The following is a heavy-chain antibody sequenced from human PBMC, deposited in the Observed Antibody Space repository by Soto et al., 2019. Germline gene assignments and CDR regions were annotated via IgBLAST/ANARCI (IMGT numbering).Heavy chain of an antibody. CDR3: ARVYVTGDRSDY. CDR2: IYYSGST. J-gene: IGHJ4*02. D-gene: IGHD7-27*01. V-gene: IGHV4-30-4*02. Sequence: SETLSVTCTVSGDSIRSGNHYWSWIRQPPGKGLEWIGYIYYSGSTYYSPSLKSRVTISVDTSKNQFSLKLVSVTPADTAVYYCARVYVTGDRSDYWGQGSLVTVSS. CDR1: GDSIRSGNHY.